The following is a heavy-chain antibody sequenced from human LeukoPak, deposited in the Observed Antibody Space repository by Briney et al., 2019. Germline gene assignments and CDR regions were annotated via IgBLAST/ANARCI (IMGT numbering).Heavy chain of an antibody. CDR1: GGSISSYY. J-gene: IGHJ6*03. V-gene: IGHV4-59*08. Sequence: SETLSLTCTVSGGSISSYYWTWIRQAPGKGLEWIGYVYYSVSTNYNPSLKSRVSISQDTSKNQVSLKLSSVTAADTAVHYCARQESGPYHYMDVWGKGTTVTVPS. CDR3: ARQESGPYHYMDV. D-gene: IGHD3-3*01. CDR2: VYYSVST.